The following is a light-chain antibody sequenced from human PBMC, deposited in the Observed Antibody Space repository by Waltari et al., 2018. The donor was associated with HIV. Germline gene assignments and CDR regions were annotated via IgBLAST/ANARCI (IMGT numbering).Light chain of an antibody. CDR1: QSVRRT. J-gene: IGKJ2*01. CDR2: GAS. Sequence: EIVMTQSPATLSVSPGERATLSCRASQSVRRTLAWYQQKPGQAPRLLIYGASTRATVIPARFSGSGSGTEFTLTISSLQSEDFAVYYCQQYNNWPGTFGQGTKLGIK. CDR3: QQYNNWPGT. V-gene: IGKV3-15*01.